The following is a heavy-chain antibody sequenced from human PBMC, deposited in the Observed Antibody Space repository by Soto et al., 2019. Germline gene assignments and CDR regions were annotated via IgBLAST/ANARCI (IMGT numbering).Heavy chain of an antibody. CDR1: GVLFSSYA. CDR2: IIPVFDTV. V-gene: IGHV1-69*01. Sequence: QEQLVQSGAEVKKSGSSVKVSCTDTGVLFSSYAVSWVRQAPGQGLEWMGGIIPVFDTVYYAQKFKGRVTITADESTNTAYMELSSLRSEDTAMYYCARGGSGYVWFNEFWGQGTLVSVSS. J-gene: IGHJ4*02. CDR3: ARGGSGYVWFNEF. D-gene: IGHD3-22*01.